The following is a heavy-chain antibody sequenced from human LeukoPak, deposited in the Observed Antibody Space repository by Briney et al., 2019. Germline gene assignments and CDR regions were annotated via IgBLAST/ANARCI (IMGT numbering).Heavy chain of an antibody. J-gene: IGHJ4*02. V-gene: IGHV4-34*01. Sequence: SETLSLTCAVYGGSFSGYYWSWIRQPPGKGLEWIGEINHSGSTNYNPSLKSRVTISVDTSKNQFSLKLSSVTAADTAVYYCARVPHGYCSGGTCYDYWGQGTLVTVSS. D-gene: IGHD2-15*01. CDR3: ARVPHGYCSGGTCYDY. CDR1: GGSFSGYY. CDR2: INHSGST.